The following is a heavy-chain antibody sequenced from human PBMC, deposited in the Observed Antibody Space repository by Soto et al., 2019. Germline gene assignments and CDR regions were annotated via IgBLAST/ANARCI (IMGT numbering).Heavy chain of an antibody. V-gene: IGHV1-3*01. CDR2: INAGNGNT. Sequence: ASVKVSCKASGYTFTSYAMHWVRQAPGQRLEWMGWINAGNGNTKYSQKFQGRVTITRDTSASTAYMELSSLRSEDTAVYYCAGGDSGSYYNFDYWGQGTXVTVSS. CDR1: GYTFTSYA. D-gene: IGHD1-26*01. CDR3: AGGDSGSYYNFDY. J-gene: IGHJ4*02.